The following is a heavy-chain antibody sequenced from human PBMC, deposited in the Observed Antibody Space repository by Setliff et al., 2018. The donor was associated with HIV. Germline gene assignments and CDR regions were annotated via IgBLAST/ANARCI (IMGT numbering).Heavy chain of an antibody. D-gene: IGHD2-21*02. CDR1: GFTFSYYW. Sequence: GGSLRLSCAASGFTFSYYWMHWVRQAPGKGLVWVSRIINAENSAIYADSVKGRFTISRDNAKNSMFLEMNRLRAEDSADYYCAGLVVVETAGDIFDLWGQGTPVTVSS. CDR2: IINAENSA. V-gene: IGHV3-74*01. CDR3: AGLVVVETAGDIFDL. J-gene: IGHJ3*01.